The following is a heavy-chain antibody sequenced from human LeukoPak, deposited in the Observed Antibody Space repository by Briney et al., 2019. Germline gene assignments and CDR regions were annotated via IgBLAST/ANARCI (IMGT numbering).Heavy chain of an antibody. J-gene: IGHJ6*04. Sequence: KPSETLSLTCTVSGGSISSGSYYWSWIRQPAGKGLEWIGRIYSSGSTNYNPSLQSRVTISIDTSKNQFSLKLSSVTAADTAVYYCARKGDVWGKGTTVTVSS. CDR1: GGSISSGSYY. CDR3: ARKGDV. V-gene: IGHV4-61*02. CDR2: IYSSGST.